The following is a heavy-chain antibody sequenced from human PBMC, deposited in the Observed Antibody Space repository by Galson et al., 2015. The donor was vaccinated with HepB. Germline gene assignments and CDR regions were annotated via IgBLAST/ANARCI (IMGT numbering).Heavy chain of an antibody. D-gene: IGHD3-22*01. Sequence: SLRLSCAASGFTFNDYAMHWVRQAPGKGLEWVSLISWDGGSTYYADSVKGRFTISRDNSKNSLYLQMNSLRAEDTALYYCAKDQGPGYYYDSSGPRPKGTHYGMDVWGQGTTVTVSS. CDR3: AKDQGPGYYYDSSGPRPKGTHYGMDV. CDR2: ISWDGGST. J-gene: IGHJ6*02. CDR1: GFTFNDYA. V-gene: IGHV3-43D*04.